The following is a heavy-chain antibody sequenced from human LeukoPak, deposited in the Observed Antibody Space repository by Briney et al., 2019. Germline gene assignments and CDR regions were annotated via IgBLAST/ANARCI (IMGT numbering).Heavy chain of an antibody. D-gene: IGHD3-10*01. J-gene: IGHJ6*03. Sequence: GGSLRLSCAASGFTFSDYYMSWIRQAPGKGLEGVSYISSSGSTIYYADSVKGRFTISRDNAKNSLYLQMNSLRAEDTAVYYCARVEVWFGENYYYYMDVWGKGTTVTISS. CDR1: GFTFSDYY. CDR2: ISSSGSTI. CDR3: ARVEVWFGENYYYYMDV. V-gene: IGHV3-11*01.